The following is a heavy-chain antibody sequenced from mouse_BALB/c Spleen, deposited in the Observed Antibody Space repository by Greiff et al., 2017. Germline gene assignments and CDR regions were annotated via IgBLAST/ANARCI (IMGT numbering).Heavy chain of an antibody. CDR1: GFTFTDYY. CDR2: IRNKANGYTT. J-gene: IGHJ4*01. Sequence: EVHLVESGGGLVQPGGSLRLSCATSGFTFTDYYMSWVRQPPGKALEWLGFIRNKANGYTTEYSASVKGRFTISRDNSQSILYLQMNTLRAEDSATYYCARDGNSYAMDYWGQGTSVTVSS. V-gene: IGHV7-3*02. D-gene: IGHD2-1*01. CDR3: ARDGNSYAMDY.